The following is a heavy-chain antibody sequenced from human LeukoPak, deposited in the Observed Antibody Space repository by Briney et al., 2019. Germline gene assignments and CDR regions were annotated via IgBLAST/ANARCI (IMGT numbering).Heavy chain of an antibody. CDR1: GYSISSGYY. CDR2: IYHSGST. Sequence: SETLSLTCTVSGYSISSGYYWGWIRQPPGKGLEWIGSIYHSGSTYYNPSLKSRVTISVDTSKNQFSLKLSSVTAADTAVYYCARDSRYCSGGSCYPSSAWGQGTLVAVSS. D-gene: IGHD2-15*01. V-gene: IGHV4-38-2*02. CDR3: ARDSRYCSGGSCYPSSA. J-gene: IGHJ5*02.